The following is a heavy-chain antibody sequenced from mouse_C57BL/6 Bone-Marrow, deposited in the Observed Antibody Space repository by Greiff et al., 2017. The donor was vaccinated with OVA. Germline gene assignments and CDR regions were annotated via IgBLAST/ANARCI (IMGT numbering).Heavy chain of an antibody. CDR3: ARSLYYYGSSYYFDY. CDR2: IYPRDGST. Sequence: VQLQQSGPELVKPGASVKLSCKASGYTFTSYDINWVKQRPGQGLEWIGWIYPRDGSTKYNEKFKGKATLTVDTSSSTAYMELHSPTSEDSAVYFCARSLYYYGSSYYFDYWGQGTTLTVSS. CDR1: GYTFTSYD. D-gene: IGHD1-1*01. V-gene: IGHV1-85*01. J-gene: IGHJ2*01.